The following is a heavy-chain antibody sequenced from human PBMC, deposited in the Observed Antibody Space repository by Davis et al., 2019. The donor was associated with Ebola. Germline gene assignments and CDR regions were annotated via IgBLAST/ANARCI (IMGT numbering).Heavy chain of an antibody. J-gene: IGHJ5*02. Sequence: PSDTLSLTCTVSGGAISSYFWSWIRQPPGKGLEWIGYVYDRGSTDYNPSLKSRVTISVDTSKNQFSLRLSSVTAADTAVYYCARHASSSWYSNYFDPWGQGTLVTVSS. CDR1: GGAISSYF. CDR3: ARHASSSWYSNYFDP. D-gene: IGHD6-13*01. CDR2: VYDRGST. V-gene: IGHV4-59*08.